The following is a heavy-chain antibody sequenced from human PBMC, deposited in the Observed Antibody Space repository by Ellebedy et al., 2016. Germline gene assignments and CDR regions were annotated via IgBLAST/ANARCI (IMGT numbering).Heavy chain of an antibody. D-gene: IGHD6-19*01. Sequence: ASVKVSCXASGYTFTSYGISWVRQAPGQGLEWMGWISAYNGNTNYAQKLQGRVTMTTDTSTSTAYMELRSLRSDDTAVYYCARMWIAVAPYRYYFDYWGQGTLVTVSS. CDR1: GYTFTSYG. J-gene: IGHJ4*02. CDR2: ISAYNGNT. V-gene: IGHV1-18*01. CDR3: ARMWIAVAPYRYYFDY.